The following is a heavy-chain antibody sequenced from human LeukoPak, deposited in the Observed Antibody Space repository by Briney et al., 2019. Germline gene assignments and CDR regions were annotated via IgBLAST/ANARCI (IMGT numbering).Heavy chain of an antibody. D-gene: IGHD3-22*01. CDR3: ARRRTYYDSSGYSSDAFDI. Sequence: GGSLRLSCAASGFTFSDYYMSWIRQAPGKGLEWVSYISSSGSTLYYADSVKGRFTISRDNAKNSLYLQMNSLRAEDTAVYYCARRRTYYDSSGYSSDAFDIWGQGTMVTVSS. CDR1: GFTFSDYY. J-gene: IGHJ3*02. V-gene: IGHV3-11*04. CDR2: ISSSGSTL.